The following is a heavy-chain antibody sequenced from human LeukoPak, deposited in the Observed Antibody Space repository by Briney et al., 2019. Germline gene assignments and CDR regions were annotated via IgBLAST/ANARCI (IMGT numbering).Heavy chain of an antibody. J-gene: IGHJ4*02. CDR3: ARVVSSGLDY. D-gene: IGHD6-19*01. V-gene: IGHV3-21*01. CDR1: GFTFSSYW. CDR2: ISSSSSYI. Sequence: GGSLRLSCAASGFTFSSYWMSWVRQAPGKGLEWVSSISSSSSYIYYADSVKGRFTISRDNAKNSLYLQMNSLRAEDTAVYYCARVVSSGLDYWGQGTLVTVSS.